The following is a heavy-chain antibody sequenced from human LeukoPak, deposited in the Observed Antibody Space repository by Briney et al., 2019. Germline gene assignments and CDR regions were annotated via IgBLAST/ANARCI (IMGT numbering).Heavy chain of an antibody. J-gene: IGHJ6*03. D-gene: IGHD3-10*01. Sequence: GGSLRLSCAASGFTFSSYGMHWVRQAPGKGLEWVAFIRYDGSNKYYADSVKGRFTISRGNSKNTLYLQMNSLRAEDTAVYYCAKNRMVRGYYMDVWGKGTTVTISS. V-gene: IGHV3-30*02. CDR3: AKNRMVRGYYMDV. CDR1: GFTFSSYG. CDR2: IRYDGSNK.